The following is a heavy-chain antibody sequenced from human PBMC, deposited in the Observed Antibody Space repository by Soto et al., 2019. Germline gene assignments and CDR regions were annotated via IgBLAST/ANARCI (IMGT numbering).Heavy chain of an antibody. D-gene: IGHD6-19*01. CDR3: ARKSIIAVAGTSLNYCYYYGMDV. CDR2: INHSGST. V-gene: IGHV4-34*01. CDR1: GGSFSGYY. J-gene: IGHJ6*02. Sequence: SETLSLTCAVYGGSFSGYYWSWIRQPPGKGLEWIGEINHSGSTNYNPSHKSRVTISVDTSKNQFSLKLSSVTAADTAVYYCARKSIIAVAGTSLNYCYYYGMDVWGQGTTVTVSS.